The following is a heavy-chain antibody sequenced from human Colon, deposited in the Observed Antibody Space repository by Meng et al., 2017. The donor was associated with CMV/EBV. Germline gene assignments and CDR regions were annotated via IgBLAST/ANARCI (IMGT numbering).Heavy chain of an antibody. D-gene: IGHD3-3*01. Sequence: GGSLRLSCAASGFTFSDYYMTWIRQAPGKGLEWISYISSSGCTISYADSVKGRFTISRDNAKNSLYLEMNSLRAEDTAVYYCAREGLFGVDRRLDYWGQGTLVTVSS. CDR2: ISSSGCTI. CDR3: AREGLFGVDRRLDY. J-gene: IGHJ4*02. CDR1: GFTFSDYY. V-gene: IGHV3-11*01.